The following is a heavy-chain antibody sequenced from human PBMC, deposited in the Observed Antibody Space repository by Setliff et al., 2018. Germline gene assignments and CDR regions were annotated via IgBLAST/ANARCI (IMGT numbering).Heavy chain of an antibody. CDR3: AREGS. J-gene: IGHJ5*02. V-gene: IGHV3-30*04. Sequence: GSLRLSCEGSGFNFSSYAMHWVRQAPGKGLQWVAVISYDGSSTSYADSVKGRFTISRDNAKNTLYLQMNSLRAEDTAVYYCAREGSWGQGTLVTVSS. CDR2: ISYDGSST. CDR1: GFNFSSYA.